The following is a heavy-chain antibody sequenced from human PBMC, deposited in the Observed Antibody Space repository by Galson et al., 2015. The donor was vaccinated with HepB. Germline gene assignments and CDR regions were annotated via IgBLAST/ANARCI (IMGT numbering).Heavy chain of an antibody. CDR3: ARDLEYYYDSSGYYWYYGMDV. J-gene: IGHJ6*02. CDR1: GDSVSSNSAA. Sequence: CAISGDSVSSNSAAWNWIRQSPSRGLEWLGRTYYRSKWYNDYAVSVKSRITINPDTSKNQFSLQLNSVTPEDTAVYYCARDLEYYYDSSGYYWYYGMDVWGQGTTVTVSS. D-gene: IGHD3-22*01. CDR2: TYYRSKWYN. V-gene: IGHV6-1*01.